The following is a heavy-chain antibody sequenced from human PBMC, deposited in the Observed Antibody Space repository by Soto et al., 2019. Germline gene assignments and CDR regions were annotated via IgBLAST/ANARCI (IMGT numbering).Heavy chain of an antibody. V-gene: IGHV1-2*02. Sequence: ASVKVSCKASGNTFASHGFSWVRQAPGQGLEWMGWINPNSGGTKSAEKFQGRVTMTRDTSISTAYMELSRLTSDDTAVYYCASAAVTGTAGLDFWGQGTQVTVSS. CDR1: GNTFASHG. D-gene: IGHD6-19*01. CDR2: INPNSGGT. J-gene: IGHJ4*02. CDR3: ASAAVTGTAGLDF.